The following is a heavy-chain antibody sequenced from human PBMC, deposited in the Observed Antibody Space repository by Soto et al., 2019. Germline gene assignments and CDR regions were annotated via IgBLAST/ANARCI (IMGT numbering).Heavy chain of an antibody. J-gene: IGHJ4*02. CDR1: GFTFSDYY. Sequence: PGGSLRLSCAASGFTFSDYYMSWIRQAPGKGLEWVSYISSSSSYTNYADSVKGRFTISRDNAKNSLYLQMNSLRAEDTAVYFCAREGHCSSTNCYHFDYWGQGTRVTVAS. CDR3: AREGHCSSTNCYHFDY. CDR2: ISSSSSYT. V-gene: IGHV3-11*06. D-gene: IGHD2-2*01.